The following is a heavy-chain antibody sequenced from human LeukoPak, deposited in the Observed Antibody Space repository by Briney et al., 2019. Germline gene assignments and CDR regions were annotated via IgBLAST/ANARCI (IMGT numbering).Heavy chain of an antibody. D-gene: IGHD1-1*01. Sequence: ASVKVSCKASGYTFIRYDINWVRQAAGQGLEWMGWMNPYSANTGYAEKFQGRVSMTRDNPMSTAYMELSGLRPDDTAVYYCARARTDLESGDLSYAFEIWGQGTMITVSS. J-gene: IGHJ3*02. CDR2: MNPYSANT. V-gene: IGHV1-8*01. CDR3: ARARTDLESGDLSYAFEI. CDR1: GYTFIRYD.